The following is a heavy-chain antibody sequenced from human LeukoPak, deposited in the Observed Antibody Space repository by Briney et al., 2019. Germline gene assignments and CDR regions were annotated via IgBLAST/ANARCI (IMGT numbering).Heavy chain of an antibody. V-gene: IGHV3-23*01. D-gene: IGHD2-2*01. J-gene: IGHJ5*02. Sequence: GGSLRLSCAASGFTFSSYAMSWVRQAPGKGLEWVSAISASGGTTYYADSVKGRFTISRDNSKNTLYLQTSSLRAEETAVYYCAKEPREYCSSTSCPNWIDPWGQGTLVTVSS. CDR1: GFTFSSYA. CDR2: ISASGGTT. CDR3: AKEPREYCSSTSCPNWIDP.